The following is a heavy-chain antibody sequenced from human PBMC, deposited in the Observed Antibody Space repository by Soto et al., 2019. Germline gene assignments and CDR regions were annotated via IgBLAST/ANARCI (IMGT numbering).Heavy chain of an antibody. CDR3: ARLYMALDY. Sequence: QVQLQESGPGLVKPSETLSLICTVSGDSINSSDYHWGWIRQPPGKGLEWIGSVYYLGGTPSNPSPKSRVTIAVDTPGSQFTLKLRSVTAADTAVYYCARLYMALDYWGQGSLVTVSS. CDR2: VYYLGGT. D-gene: IGHD3-10*01. J-gene: IGHJ4*02. CDR1: GDSINSSDYH. V-gene: IGHV4-39*01.